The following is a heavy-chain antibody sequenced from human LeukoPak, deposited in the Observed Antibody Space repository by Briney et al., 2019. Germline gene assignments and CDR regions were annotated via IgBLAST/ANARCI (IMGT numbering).Heavy chain of an antibody. CDR3: ARISTVPASASDY. Sequence: PGGSLRLSCAASGFTFSSYWMSWVRQAPGKGLEWVANIKQDGSEKYYVDSVKGRFTISRDNAKNSLYLQMNSLRAEDTAVYYCARISTVPASASDYWGQGTLVTVSS. CDR1: GFTFSSYW. CDR2: IKQDGSEK. V-gene: IGHV3-7*01. D-gene: IGHD4/OR15-4a*01. J-gene: IGHJ4*02.